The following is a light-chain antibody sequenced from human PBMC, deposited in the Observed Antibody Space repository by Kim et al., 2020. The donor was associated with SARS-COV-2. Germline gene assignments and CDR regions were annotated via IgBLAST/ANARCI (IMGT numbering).Light chain of an antibody. Sequence: GQRVTISGSGSSSNIGSKTVTWYQLLPGTAPKLLIYNKNQRPSGVPDRFSGSKSGTSASLAISGLQSEDEADYYCAAWDDRLNEGVFGGGTQLTVL. CDR1: SSNIGSKT. V-gene: IGLV1-44*01. CDR3: AAWDDRLNEGV. CDR2: NKN. J-gene: IGLJ2*01.